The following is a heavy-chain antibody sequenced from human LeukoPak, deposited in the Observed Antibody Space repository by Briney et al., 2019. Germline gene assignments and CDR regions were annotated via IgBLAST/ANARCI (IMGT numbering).Heavy chain of an antibody. D-gene: IGHD6-6*01. CDR2: IYYSGST. CDR3: ARDNWPLVRRGLFDY. J-gene: IGHJ4*02. V-gene: IGHV4-39*07. CDR1: GGSISSSSYY. Sequence: ETLSLTCTVSGGSISSSSYYWGWIRQPPGKGLEWIGSIYYSGSTYYNPSLKSRVTISVDTSKNQFSLKLSSVTAADTAVYYCARDNWPLVRRGLFDYWGQGSLVTVSS.